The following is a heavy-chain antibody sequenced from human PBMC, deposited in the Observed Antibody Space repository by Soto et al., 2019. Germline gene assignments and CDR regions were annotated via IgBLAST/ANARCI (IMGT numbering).Heavy chain of an antibody. D-gene: IGHD6-19*01. CDR3: ASGQWLVEARYFQH. J-gene: IGHJ1*01. CDR2: IIPIFGTV. V-gene: IGHV1-69*12. CDR1: GGTFSSYA. Sequence: QVQLVQSGAEVKKPGSSVKVSCKASGGTFSSYAISWVRQAPGQGLEWMGGIIPIFGTVNYAQKFQGRVTMTADESTSTAYMELSSLRSEDTAVYYCASGQWLVEARYFQHWGQGTLVTVSS.